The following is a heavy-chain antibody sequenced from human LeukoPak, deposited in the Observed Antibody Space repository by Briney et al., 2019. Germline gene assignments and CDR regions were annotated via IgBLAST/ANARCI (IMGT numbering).Heavy chain of an antibody. CDR3: ARHPAYYDILTGYYPCYYYMDV. J-gene: IGHJ6*03. Sequence: SETLSLTCTVSGGSISSSSYYWGWIRQPPGKGLEWIGSICYSGSTYYNPSLKSRVTISVDTSKNQFSLKLSSVTAADTAVYYRARHPAYYDILTGYYPCYYYMDVWGKGTTVTVSS. V-gene: IGHV4-39*01. D-gene: IGHD3-9*01. CDR1: GGSISSSSYY. CDR2: ICYSGST.